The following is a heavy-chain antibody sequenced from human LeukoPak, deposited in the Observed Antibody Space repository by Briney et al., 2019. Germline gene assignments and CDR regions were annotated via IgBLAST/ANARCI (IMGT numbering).Heavy chain of an antibody. CDR3: AKDIYYGSGSYPGN. D-gene: IGHD3-10*01. CDR1: GYTFSSYG. J-gene: IGHJ4*02. Sequence: ASVKVSCKASGYTFSSYGITWVRQALGQGLERMGWISAYNGNFNYAQKFQARVTMTTDTSTSTAYLELRSLRFDDTAVYYCAKDIYYGSGSYPGNWGQGTLVTVSS. V-gene: IGHV1-18*01. CDR2: ISAYNGNF.